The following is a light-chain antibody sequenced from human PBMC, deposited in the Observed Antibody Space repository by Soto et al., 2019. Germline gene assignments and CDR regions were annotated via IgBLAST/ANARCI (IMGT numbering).Light chain of an antibody. CDR2: DAS. Sequence: EIALTPSQATLSFSPVERATPSCRASQSVSSYLAWYQQKPGQAPRLLIYDASNRATGIPARFSGSGSGTVFTLTISSLEPEEFAVYYCQQRSNWITFGQGTRLEIK. CDR3: QQRSNWIT. CDR1: QSVSSY. J-gene: IGKJ5*01. V-gene: IGKV3-11*01.